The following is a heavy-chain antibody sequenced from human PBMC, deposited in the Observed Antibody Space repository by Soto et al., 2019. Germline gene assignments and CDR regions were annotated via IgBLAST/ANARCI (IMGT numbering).Heavy chain of an antibody. Sequence: QVQLQESGPGLVKPSQTLSLTCTVSGGSISSGGYYWSWIRQHPGKGLEWIGYIYYSGSTYYNPSPKRSVNITVKPAKNPFLPEASSVDGGDTAVYYCASSSTSLGMDVWGQGTTVTVSS. J-gene: IGHJ6*02. CDR1: GGSISSGGYY. CDR2: IYYSGST. CDR3: ASSSTSLGMDV. V-gene: IGHV4-31*01. D-gene: IGHD2-2*01.